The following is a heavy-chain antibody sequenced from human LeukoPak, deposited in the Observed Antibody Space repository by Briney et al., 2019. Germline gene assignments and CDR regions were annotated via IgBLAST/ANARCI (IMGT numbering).Heavy chain of an antibody. Sequence: PSETLSLTCTVSGGSISSYYWSWIRQPPGKGLEWIGYIYYSGSTNYNPSLKSRVTISVDTSKNQFSLKLSSVTAADTAVYYCARTRNLIAARWFDPWGQGTLVTVSS. CDR1: GGSISSYY. V-gene: IGHV4-59*12. CDR2: IYYSGST. J-gene: IGHJ5*02. CDR3: ARTRNLIAARWFDP. D-gene: IGHD6-6*01.